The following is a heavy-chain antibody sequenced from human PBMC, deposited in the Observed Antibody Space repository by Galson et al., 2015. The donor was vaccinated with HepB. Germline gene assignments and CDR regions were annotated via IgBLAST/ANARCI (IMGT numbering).Heavy chain of an antibody. Sequence: SVKVSCKASGYTFTKYGISWVRQASGQGLEWMGWINSQNGNTNYAQKVQGRVTMTTDTSTSTAHMELRSLRADDTAVYYCARQTRVVAASVPVDYWGQGTLVTVSS. J-gene: IGHJ4*02. D-gene: IGHD2-15*01. CDR3: ARQTRVVAASVPVDY. CDR1: GYTFTKYG. CDR2: INSQNGNT. V-gene: IGHV1-18*01.